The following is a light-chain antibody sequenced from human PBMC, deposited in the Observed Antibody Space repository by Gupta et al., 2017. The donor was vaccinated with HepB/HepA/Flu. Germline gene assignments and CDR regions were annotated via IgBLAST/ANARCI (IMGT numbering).Light chain of an antibody. Sequence: DIVLTQSPATLSLSPGERATLSCRASQSVSSYLAWYQQKPGQAPRLLIYDASNRATGIPARFSGSGSGTDFTLTISSREPEDFAVYYCQQRSNWSWTFGQGTKVEIK. CDR2: DAS. CDR1: QSVSSY. J-gene: IGKJ1*01. CDR3: QQRSNWSWT. V-gene: IGKV3-11*01.